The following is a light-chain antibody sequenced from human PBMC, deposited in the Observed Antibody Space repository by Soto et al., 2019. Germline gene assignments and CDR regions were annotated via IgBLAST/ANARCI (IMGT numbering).Light chain of an antibody. Sequence: QSALTQPASVSGSPGQSITISCTGTSSDIGTYNYVSWYQQHPGKAPKLMIYDVSNRPSGVSNRFSGSKSGNTASLTISGLQAEDEADYYCCTYIRRTMVFGGATKLTVL. CDR3: CTYIRRTMV. CDR1: SSDIGTYNY. J-gene: IGLJ2*01. CDR2: DVS. V-gene: IGLV2-14*03.